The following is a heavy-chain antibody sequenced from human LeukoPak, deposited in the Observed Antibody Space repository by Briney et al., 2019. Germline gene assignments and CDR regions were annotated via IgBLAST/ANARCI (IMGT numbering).Heavy chain of an antibody. CDR2: IYYSGST. CDR1: GGSISSYY. CDR3: ASVEMATTAFDY. D-gene: IGHD5-24*01. Sequence: SATLSLTCTVSGGSISSYYWSWIRQPPGKRLEWIGYIYYSGSTNYNPSLKSRVTISVDTSKNQFSLKLSSVTAADTAVYYGASVEMATTAFDYWGQGTLVTVSS. J-gene: IGHJ4*02. V-gene: IGHV4-59*08.